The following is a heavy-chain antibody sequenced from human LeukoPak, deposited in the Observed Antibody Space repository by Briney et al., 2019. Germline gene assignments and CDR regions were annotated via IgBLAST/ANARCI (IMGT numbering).Heavy chain of an antibody. V-gene: IGHV3-7*01. D-gene: IGHD2-15*01. J-gene: IGHJ6*02. CDR2: IKQDGSEK. CDR3: ARRSGYYYYGMDV. Sequence: GGSLRLSCAASGFTFSSYWMSWVRQAPGKGLEWVANIKQDGSEKYYVDSVKGRFTLSRDNAKNSLYLQMNSLRAEDTAVYYCARRSGYYYYGMDVWGQGTTVTVSS. CDR1: GFTFSSYW.